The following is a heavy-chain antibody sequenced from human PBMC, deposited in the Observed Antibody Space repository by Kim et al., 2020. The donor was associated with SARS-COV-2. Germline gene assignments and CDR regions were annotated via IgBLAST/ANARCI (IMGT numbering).Heavy chain of an antibody. CDR3: AGNRMYYYYYGMDV. V-gene: IGHV4-59*01. CDR2: IYYSGST. Sequence: SETLSLTCTVSGGSISSYYWSWIRQPPGKGLEWIGYIYYSGSTNYNPSLKSRVTISVDTSKNQFSLKLSSVTAADTAVYYCAGNRMYYYYYGMDVWGQGTTVTVSS. J-gene: IGHJ6*02. CDR1: GGSISSYY.